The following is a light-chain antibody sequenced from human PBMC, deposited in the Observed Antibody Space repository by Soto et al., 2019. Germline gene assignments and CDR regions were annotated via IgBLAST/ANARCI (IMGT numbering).Light chain of an antibody. J-gene: IGKJ1*01. CDR2: KAS. V-gene: IGKV1-5*03. CDR1: QSISIW. Sequence: DIQMTQSPSTLSASVGDRVTITCRASQSISIWLAWYQQKPGKAPKLLIYKASSLESGVPSRFNGSGSGTEFTLTISSLQPADFATYYCQQYNSYSPMFGQGTKVEIK. CDR3: QQYNSYSPM.